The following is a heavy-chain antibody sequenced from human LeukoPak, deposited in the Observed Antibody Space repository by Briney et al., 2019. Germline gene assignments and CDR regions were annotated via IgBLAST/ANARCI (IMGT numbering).Heavy chain of an antibody. V-gene: IGHV3-48*02. CDR2: ISSSPSTI. D-gene: IGHD2-15*01. CDR3: ARRYCSGGSCYLDY. CDR1: GFTFRSYS. Sequence: PGGSLRLSCVASGFTFRSYSMNWVRQAPGKGLEWVSYISSSPSTIYYADSVKGRFTISRDNTKNSLYLQMNSLRDEDTAVYYCARRYCSGGSCYLDYWGQGTLVTVSS. J-gene: IGHJ4*02.